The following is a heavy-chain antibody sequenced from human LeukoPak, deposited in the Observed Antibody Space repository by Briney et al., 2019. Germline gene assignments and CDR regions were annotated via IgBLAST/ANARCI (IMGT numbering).Heavy chain of an antibody. CDR3: ARHYYGSGSYTTHNWFDP. J-gene: IGHJ5*02. V-gene: IGHV4-39*01. CDR2: IYYSGST. CDR1: GGSISSSSYY. D-gene: IGHD3-10*01. Sequence: SETLSLTCTVSGGSISSSSYYWGWIRQPPGRGLEWIGSIYYSGSTYYNPSLKSRVTISVDTSKNQFSLKLSSVTAADTAVYYCARHYYGSGSYTTHNWFDPWGQGTLVTVSS.